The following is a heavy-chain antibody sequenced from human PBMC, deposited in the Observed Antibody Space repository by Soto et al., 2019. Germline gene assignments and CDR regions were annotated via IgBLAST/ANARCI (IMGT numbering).Heavy chain of an antibody. Sequence: ASVKVSCKASGYTFTSYDINWVLQATGQGLEWMGWMNPNSGNTGYAQKFQGRVTMTRNTSISTAYMELSSLRSEDTAVYYCARGSGLRYFDWLPPPGYYYGMDVWGQGTTVTVSS. J-gene: IGHJ6*02. D-gene: IGHD3-9*01. CDR3: ARGSGLRYFDWLPPPGYYYGMDV. V-gene: IGHV1-8*01. CDR1: GYTFTSYD. CDR2: MNPNSGNT.